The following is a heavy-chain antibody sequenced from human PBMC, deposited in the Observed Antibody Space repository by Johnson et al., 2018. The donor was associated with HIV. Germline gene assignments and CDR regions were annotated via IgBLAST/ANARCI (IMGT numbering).Heavy chain of an antibody. V-gene: IGHV3-33*06. CDR1: GFTFSSYG. J-gene: IGHJ3*02. D-gene: IGHD1-26*01. Sequence: QVQVVESGGGVVQPGRSLRLSCAASGFTFSSYGMHWVRQAPGKGLEWVAVIYYDGSNKYYADSMKGRFTISRDNYQSTLYLQMNSLRAEDKAVYYCAKEYLRYSGTYAGAFDIWGQGTMVTVSS. CDR3: AKEYLRYSGTYAGAFDI. CDR2: IYYDGSNK.